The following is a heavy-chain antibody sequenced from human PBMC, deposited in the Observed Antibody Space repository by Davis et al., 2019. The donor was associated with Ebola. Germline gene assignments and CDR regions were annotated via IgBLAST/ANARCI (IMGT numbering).Heavy chain of an antibody. Sequence: GESLKISCAASGFTFSSYAMHWVRQAPGKGLEWVAVISYDGSNKYYADSVKGRFTISRDNSKNTLYLQMNSLRAEDTAVYYCASITKAYYYGMDIWGQGTTVTVSS. J-gene: IGHJ6*02. CDR1: GFTFSSYA. CDR3: ASITKAYYYGMDI. CDR2: ISYDGSNK. V-gene: IGHV3-30*14. D-gene: IGHD3-3*01.